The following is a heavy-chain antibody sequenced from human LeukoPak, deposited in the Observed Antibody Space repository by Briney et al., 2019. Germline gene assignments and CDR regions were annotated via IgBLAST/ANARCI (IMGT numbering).Heavy chain of an antibody. V-gene: IGHV3-74*01. CDR3: VRDVWGDRDSYFDY. D-gene: IGHD2-21*01. CDR2: VNTVGRST. CDR1: GFTFSSYW. J-gene: IGHJ4*02. Sequence: GGSLRVSCAASGFTFSSYWMYWVCQAPGEGLVWVSRVNTVGRSTSYADSVKSRFTASRDNAVKTLYLQMDSLRAEDTALYYCVRDVWGDRDSYFDYWGQGALVTVSS.